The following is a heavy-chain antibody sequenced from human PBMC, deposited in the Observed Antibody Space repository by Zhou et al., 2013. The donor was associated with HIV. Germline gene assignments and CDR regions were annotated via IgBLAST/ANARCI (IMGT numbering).Heavy chain of an antibody. Sequence: QVQLVQSGAEVKKPGSSVKVSCKASGGTFSSYAIGWVRQAPGQGLEWMGGIIPVFGTATYAHKFQGRATIAADESTSTAYMELRSLKSDDTAFYYCANSVYSGNSRAEYFQYWGQGTLVTVSS. J-gene: IGHJ1*01. V-gene: IGHV1-69*12. D-gene: IGHD4-4*01. CDR3: ANSVYSGNSRAEYFQY. CDR2: IIPVFGTA. CDR1: GGTFSSYA.